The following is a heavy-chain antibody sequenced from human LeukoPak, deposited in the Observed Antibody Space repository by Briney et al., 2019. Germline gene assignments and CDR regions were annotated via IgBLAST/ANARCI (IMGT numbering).Heavy chain of an antibody. V-gene: IGHV5-51*01. D-gene: IGHD3-3*01. J-gene: IGHJ4*02. CDR3: ARRAYYDFWSGYRYFDY. CDR1: GYSFTKSW. CDR2: IYPGDSDT. Sequence: GESLKISCKGSGYSFTKSWIGWVRQMPGKGLEWMGIIYPGDSDTRYSPSFQGQVTISADKSISTAYLQWSSLKASDTAMYYCARRAYYDFWSGYRYFDYWGQGTLVTVSS.